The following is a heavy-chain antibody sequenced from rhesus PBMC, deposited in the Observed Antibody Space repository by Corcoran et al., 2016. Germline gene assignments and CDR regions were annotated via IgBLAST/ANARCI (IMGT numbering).Heavy chain of an antibody. CDR1: GASISSNW. Sequence: QVQLQESGPGLVKPSETLSLTCPVSGASISSNWWSWIRQPPGKGLEWIGENNGNSRTTNNNPSLKSGVTISKDETKNQFSLKLSSGTAADTAVYYCARDRHYNIWTGQLYYFDYWGQGVLVTVSS. D-gene: IGHD3-3*01. J-gene: IGHJ4*01. V-gene: IGHV4-80*01. CDR3: ARDRHYNIWTGQLYYFDY. CDR2: NNGNSRTT.